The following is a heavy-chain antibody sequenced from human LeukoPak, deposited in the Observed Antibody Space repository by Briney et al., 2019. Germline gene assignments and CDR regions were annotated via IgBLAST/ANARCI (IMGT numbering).Heavy chain of an antibody. D-gene: IGHD2-15*01. J-gene: IGHJ4*02. CDR1: GGSISSGGYY. CDR2: RHYSGTT. CDR3: ARASLAYCGGGSCYAIDH. Sequence: SETLSLTCTVSGGSISSGGYYWSWIRQHPGKGLEWIGYRHYSGTTYYNASLKSRLTISVDTSKNQFSLKLSSVTAADTAVYYCARASLAYCGGGSCYAIDHWGQGTLVTVSS. V-gene: IGHV4-31*03.